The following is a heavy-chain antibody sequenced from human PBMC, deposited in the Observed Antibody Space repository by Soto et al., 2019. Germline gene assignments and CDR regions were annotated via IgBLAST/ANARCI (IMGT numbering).Heavy chain of an antibody. D-gene: IGHD3-3*01. V-gene: IGHV3-30-3*01. J-gene: IGHJ6*02. CDR2: ISYDGSNK. CDR1: GFTFSSYA. CDR3: ARAIYDFGSGYFYGMDV. Sequence: SLRLSCAASGFTFSSYAMHWVRQAPGKGLEWVAVISYDGSNKYYADSVKGRFTISRDNSKNTLYLQMNSLRAEERAVYYCARAIYDFGSGYFYGMDVWGQGTTVIVSS.